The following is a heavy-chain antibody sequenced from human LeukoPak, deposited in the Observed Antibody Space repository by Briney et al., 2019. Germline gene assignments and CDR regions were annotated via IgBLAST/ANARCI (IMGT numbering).Heavy chain of an antibody. CDR3: ARTPDSTYYYDSSGYLSLGY. CDR1: GYTFTSYG. D-gene: IGHD3-22*01. V-gene: IGHV1-18*01. CDR2: ISAYNGNT. Sequence: GASVKVSCKASGYTFTSYGISWVRQAPGQGLEWMGWISAYNGNTNYAQKLQGRVTMTTDTSTSTAYMELRSLSSDDTAVYYCARTPDSTYYYDSSGYLSLGYWGQGTLVTVSS. J-gene: IGHJ4*02.